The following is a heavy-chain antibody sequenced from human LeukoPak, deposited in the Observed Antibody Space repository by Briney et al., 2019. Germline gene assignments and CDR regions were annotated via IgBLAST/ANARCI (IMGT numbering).Heavy chain of an antibody. J-gene: IGHJ4*02. CDR3: AGSHIGGALRY. CDR2: IYSGSSK. V-gene: IGHV3-53*01. Sequence: GGSLRLSCAASGFTFSSYSMIWVRQAPGKGLEWVSHIYSGSSKYYTDSVEGRFTISRDDSKNTLFLQMNSLRAEDTAVYYCAGSHIGGALRYWGQGTRVTVS. D-gene: IGHD3-16*01. CDR1: GFTFSSYS.